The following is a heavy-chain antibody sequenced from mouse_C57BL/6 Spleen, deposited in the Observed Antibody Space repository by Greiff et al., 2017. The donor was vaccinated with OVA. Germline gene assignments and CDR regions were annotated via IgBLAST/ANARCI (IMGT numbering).Heavy chain of an antibody. D-gene: IGHD2-4*01. Sequence: QVQLKQPGAELVKPGASVKLSCKASGYTFTSYWMHWVKQRPGQGLEWIGMIHPNSGSTNYNEKFKSKATLTVDKSSSTAYMQLSSLTSEDSAVYYCARPIYYDYDVSFDYWGQGTTLTVSS. CDR1: GYTFTSYW. J-gene: IGHJ2*01. CDR3: ARPIYYDYDVSFDY. V-gene: IGHV1-64*01. CDR2: IHPNSGST.